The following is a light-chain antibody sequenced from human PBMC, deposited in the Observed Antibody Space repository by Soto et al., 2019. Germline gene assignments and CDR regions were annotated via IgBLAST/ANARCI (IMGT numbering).Light chain of an antibody. CDR1: QSISSY. V-gene: IGKV1-39*01. CDR2: AAS. Sequence: DIQMTPSPSSLSASLGDRVTITCRASQSISSYLNWYQQNPGKAPKLLIYAASSLQSGVPSRFSGSVSGTDFTLTIRRLQTEDFATYYCQQSYSTPRTFGQGTKVEIK. CDR3: QQSYSTPRT. J-gene: IGKJ1*01.